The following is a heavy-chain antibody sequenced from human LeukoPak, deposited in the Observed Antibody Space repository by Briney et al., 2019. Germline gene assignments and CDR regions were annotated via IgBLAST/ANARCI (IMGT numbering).Heavy chain of an antibody. CDR3: ARAYDYVWGSYRPPDAFDI. CDR1: GGSISSYY. Sequence: PSETLSLTCTVSGGSISSYYWSWIRQPPGKGLEWIGYIYYSGSTNYNPSLKSRVTISVDTSKNQFSLKLSSVTAADTAVYYCARAYDYVWGSYRPPDAFDIWGQGTMVTVSS. J-gene: IGHJ3*02. CDR2: IYYSGST. D-gene: IGHD3-16*02. V-gene: IGHV4-59*01.